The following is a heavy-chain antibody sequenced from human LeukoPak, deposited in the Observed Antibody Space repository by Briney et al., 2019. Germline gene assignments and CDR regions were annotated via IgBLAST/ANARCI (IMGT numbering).Heavy chain of an antibody. CDR1: GGAFNDYY. D-gene: IGHD5-12*01. Sequence: SETLSPTCAVEGGAFNDYYWSWVRQSPEKGLEWIAEINQGGSTIYNPSLKNRVTMSIDTTRKHFSLQLASLTAADTAVYFCARRGIWIQWNFEYWGQGVLVTVSS. CDR2: INQGGST. CDR3: ARRGIWIQWNFEY. J-gene: IGHJ4*02. V-gene: IGHV4-34*01.